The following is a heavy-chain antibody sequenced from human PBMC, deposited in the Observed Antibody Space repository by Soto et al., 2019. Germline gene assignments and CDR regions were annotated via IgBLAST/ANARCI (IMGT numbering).Heavy chain of an antibody. J-gene: IGHJ2*01. CDR1: GFTFSSYA. D-gene: IGHD4-4*01. CDR3: ARPLWRDDYNWGYFDL. V-gene: IGHV3-30-3*01. Sequence: QVQLVESGGGVVQPERSLRLSCAASGFTFSSYAMHWVRQAPGKGLEWVAVISYDGSNKYYADSVKGRFTISRDNSKNTLYLQMNSLRLEDTAVYYCARPLWRDDYNWGYFDLWGRGTLVTVSS. CDR2: ISYDGSNK.